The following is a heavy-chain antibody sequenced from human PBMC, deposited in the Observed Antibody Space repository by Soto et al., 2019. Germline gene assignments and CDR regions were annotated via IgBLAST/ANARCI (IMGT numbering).Heavy chain of an antibody. D-gene: IGHD6-19*01. J-gene: IGHJ4*02. CDR2: ISGSGGST. V-gene: IGHV3-23*01. CDR3: AKERGSGWHHGTDY. Sequence: GGPLRLSCAASGFTFSSYAMSWVRQAPGKGLEWVSAISGSGGSTYYADSVKGRFTISRDNSKNTLYLQMNSLRAEDAAVYYCAKERGSGWHHGTDYWGQGTLVTVSS. CDR1: GFTFSSYA.